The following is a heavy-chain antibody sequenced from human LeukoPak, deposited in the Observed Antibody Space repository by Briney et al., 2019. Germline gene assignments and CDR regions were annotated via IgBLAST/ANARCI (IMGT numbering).Heavy chain of an antibody. V-gene: IGHV5-51*01. Sequence: GESLKISCKGSGYSFTSYWIGWVRRMPGKGLEWMGIIYPGDSDTRYSPSFQGQVTISADKSISTAYLQWSSLKASDTAMYYCARHLARYSSSYYFDYWGQGTLVTVSS. CDR2: IYPGDSDT. CDR1: GYSFTSYW. CDR3: ARHLARYSSSYYFDY. J-gene: IGHJ4*02. D-gene: IGHD6-6*01.